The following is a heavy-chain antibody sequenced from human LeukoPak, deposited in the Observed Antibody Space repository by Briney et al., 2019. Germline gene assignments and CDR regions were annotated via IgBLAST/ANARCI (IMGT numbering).Heavy chain of an antibody. J-gene: IGHJ4*02. V-gene: IGHV3-7*01. CDR1: GFTFSSYG. D-gene: IGHD1-26*01. CDR2: IRDDGGEI. Sequence: GGSLRLSCAASGFTFSSYGMSWVRQAPGKGLEWVANIRDDGGEIYYVDSVKGRFTISRDNAKSSLFLQMNSLRAEDAAVYYCARDKPRGSYYGSIFDSWGQGTLVTVSS. CDR3: ARDKPRGSYYGSIFDS.